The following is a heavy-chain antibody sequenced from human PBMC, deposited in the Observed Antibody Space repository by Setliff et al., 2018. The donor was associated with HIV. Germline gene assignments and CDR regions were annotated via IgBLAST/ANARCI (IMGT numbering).Heavy chain of an antibody. CDR2: INHSGST. CDR3: ARHRMTTVTPSWFDP. D-gene: IGHD4-17*01. J-gene: IGHJ5*02. V-gene: IGHV4-34*01. CDR1: GASISGYY. Sequence: PSETLSLTCTVSGASISGYYWSWIRQPPGKGLEWIGEINHSGSTNYNPSLKSRVTISVDTSKNQFSLKLSSVTAADTAVYYCARHRMTTVTPSWFDPWGQGTLVTVSS.